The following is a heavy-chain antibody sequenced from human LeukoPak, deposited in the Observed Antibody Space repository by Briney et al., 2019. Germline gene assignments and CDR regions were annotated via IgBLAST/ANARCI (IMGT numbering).Heavy chain of an antibody. CDR3: AREGYSSGWYSLHYYYYGMDV. CDR1: GFTFSSYW. Sequence: GGSLRLSCAASGFTFSSYWMSWVRQAPGKGLEWVANIKQDGSEKYYVDSVKGRFTISRDNSKNTLYLQMNSLRAEDTAVYYCAREGYSSGWYSLHYYYYGMDVWGQGTTVTVSS. CDR2: IKQDGSEK. D-gene: IGHD6-19*01. J-gene: IGHJ6*02. V-gene: IGHV3-7*01.